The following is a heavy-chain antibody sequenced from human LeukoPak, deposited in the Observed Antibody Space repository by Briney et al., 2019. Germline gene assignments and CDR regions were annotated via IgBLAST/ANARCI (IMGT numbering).Heavy chain of an antibody. Sequence: GGSLRLSCAASGFTLSSYSMNWVRQAPGKGLEWVSSISSSSSYIYYADSVKGRFTISRDNSKNTLYLQMNSLRAEDTAVYYCAKGGYEYDSSGHNYFDYWGQGSQVTVSS. CDR2: ISSSSSYI. D-gene: IGHD3-22*01. CDR3: AKGGYEYDSSGHNYFDY. J-gene: IGHJ4*02. V-gene: IGHV3-21*01. CDR1: GFTLSSYS.